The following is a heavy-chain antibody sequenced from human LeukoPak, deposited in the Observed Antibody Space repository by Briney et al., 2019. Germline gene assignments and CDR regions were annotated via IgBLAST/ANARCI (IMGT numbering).Heavy chain of an antibody. V-gene: IGHV4-39*01. J-gene: IGHJ4*02. Sequence: PSETLSLTCTVSGGSISSSSYYWGWIRQPPGKGLEWIGSIYYSGSTYYNPSLKSRVTISVDTSKNQFSLKLSSVTAADTAVYYCARHIKRITMIVVVNRNAFFDYWGQGTLVTVSS. CDR2: IYYSGST. D-gene: IGHD3-22*01. CDR1: GGSISSSSYY. CDR3: ARHIKRITMIVVVNRNAFFDY.